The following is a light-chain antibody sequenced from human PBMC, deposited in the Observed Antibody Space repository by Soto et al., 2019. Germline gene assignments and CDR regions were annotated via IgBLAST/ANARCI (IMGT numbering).Light chain of an antibody. CDR3: QQYGDSPWS. CDR1: QSVSSSY. CDR2: GAS. J-gene: IGKJ1*01. Sequence: ETVLTQSPGTVSLSPGERATLSCRASQSVSSSYLAWYQQKPGQAPRLLIYGASSRATGLPDRFSGSGSGTDLTLTISRLEPEDLAGYYCQQYGDSPWSFGQGTRVEIK. V-gene: IGKV3-20*01.